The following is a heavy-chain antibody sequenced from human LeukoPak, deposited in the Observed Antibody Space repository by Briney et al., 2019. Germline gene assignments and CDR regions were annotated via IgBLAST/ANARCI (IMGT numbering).Heavy chain of an antibody. Sequence: ASVKVSCKASGYTFTSYDINWVRQATGQGLEWMGWMSPNSGNTGYAQKFQGRVTMTTDTSTSTAYMELRSLRSDDTAVYYCARQSEYSSSWDYWGQGTLVTVSS. V-gene: IGHV1-8*01. D-gene: IGHD6-13*01. CDR1: GYTFTSYD. CDR3: ARQSEYSSSWDY. CDR2: MSPNSGNT. J-gene: IGHJ4*02.